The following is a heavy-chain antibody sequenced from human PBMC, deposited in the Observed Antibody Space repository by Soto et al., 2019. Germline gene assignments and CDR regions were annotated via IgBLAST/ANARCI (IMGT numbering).Heavy chain of an antibody. D-gene: IGHD2-15*01. CDR3: ARAGGNRGHDY. Sequence: QVQLQQWGAGLLKPSETLSLTCAVSGGSFSGYYWSWIRQPPGKGLEWIGEINHSGSTNYNPSLKSRVTISVDTSKNQFSLKLSSVTAADTAVYYCARAGGNRGHDYWGQGTLVTVSS. CDR2: INHSGST. J-gene: IGHJ4*02. CDR1: GGSFSGYY. V-gene: IGHV4-34*01.